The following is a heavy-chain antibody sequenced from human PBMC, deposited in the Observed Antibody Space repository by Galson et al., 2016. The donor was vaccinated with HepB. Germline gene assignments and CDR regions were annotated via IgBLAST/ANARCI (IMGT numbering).Heavy chain of an antibody. CDR1: GFSFSTYW. CDR3: GREDPYSSGWTPVDL. V-gene: IGHV3-7*03. J-gene: IGHJ5*02. D-gene: IGHD6-19*01. CDR2: IKQDGSEK. Sequence: SLRLSCAASGFSFSTYWMNWVRQAPGKGLEWVANIKQDGSEKYYMDSVKGRFSISRDNAKNSLSLQMNRLRAEDMAVYYCGREDPYSSGWTPVDLWGQGTLVTVAS.